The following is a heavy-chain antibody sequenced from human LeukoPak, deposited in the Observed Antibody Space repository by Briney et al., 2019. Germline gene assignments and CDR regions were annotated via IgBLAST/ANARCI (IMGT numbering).Heavy chain of an antibody. CDR3: AELGITMIGGV. Sequence: GGSLRLSCIASGFTFSSYAMSWVRQAPGKGLEWVSYISSSGSTIYYADSVKGRFTISRDNAKNSLYLQMNSLRAEDTAVYYCAELGITMIGGVWGKGTTVTISS. V-gene: IGHV3-48*03. CDR1: GFTFSSYA. J-gene: IGHJ6*04. D-gene: IGHD3-10*02. CDR2: ISSSGSTI.